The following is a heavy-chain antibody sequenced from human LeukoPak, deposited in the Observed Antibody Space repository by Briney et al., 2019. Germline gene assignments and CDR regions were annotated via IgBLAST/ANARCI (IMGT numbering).Heavy chain of an antibody. CDR3: ARNPRSYSGYDNY. Sequence: GSLRLSCAASGFTFSSYSMNWVRQAPGRGLVGVSSIISSSSYIYYADSGKGRYLHTRHKANNALYQQMNSLRADDSAVYYCARNPRSYSGYDNYWGQGTLVSVSS. CDR1: GFTFSSYS. D-gene: IGHD5-12*01. J-gene: IGHJ4*02. V-gene: IGHV3-21*01. CDR2: IISSSSYI.